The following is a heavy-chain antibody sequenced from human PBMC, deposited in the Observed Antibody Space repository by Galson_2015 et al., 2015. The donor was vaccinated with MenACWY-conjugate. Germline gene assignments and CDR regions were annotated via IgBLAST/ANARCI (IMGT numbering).Heavy chain of an antibody. D-gene: IGHD2-15*01. CDR3: AREGGIVVVVAATGYYGMDV. CDR1: GFTFSSYS. J-gene: IGHJ6*02. Sequence: SLRLSCAASGFTFSSYSMNWARQAPGKGLEWVSYISSSSSTIYYADSVKGRFTISRDNAKNSLYLQMNSLRAEDTAVYYCAREGGIVVVVAATGYYGMDVWGQGTTVTVSS. V-gene: IGHV3-48*04. CDR2: ISSSSSTI.